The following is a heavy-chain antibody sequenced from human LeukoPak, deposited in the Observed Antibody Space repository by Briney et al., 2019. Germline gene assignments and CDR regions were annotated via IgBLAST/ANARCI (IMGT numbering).Heavy chain of an antibody. CDR3: ARGGRGYSYGLYFDY. Sequence: SETLSLTCIVSGGSISSGGYYWSWIRQPPGKGLEWIGYIYHSGSTYYNPSLKSRVTISVGRSKNQFSLKLSSVTAADTAVYYCARGGRGYSYGLYFDYWGQGTLVTVSS. V-gene: IGHV4-30-2*01. CDR1: GGSISSGGYY. D-gene: IGHD5-18*01. CDR2: IYHSGST. J-gene: IGHJ4*02.